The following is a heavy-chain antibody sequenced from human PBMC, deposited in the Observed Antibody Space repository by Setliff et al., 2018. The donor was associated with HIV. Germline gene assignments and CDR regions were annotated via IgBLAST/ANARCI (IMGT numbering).Heavy chain of an antibody. D-gene: IGHD4-17*01. CDR3: AEHRSGGDYTSGVFDI. Sequence: GESLRLSCAASGFTFTNYGMSWVRQAPGKGLEWVSLFSGSGGRTFYAGSVRGRFIISRDSSKNTLYLQMNSLRAEDTAIYYCAEHRSGGDYTSGVFDIWGQGTMVTVSS. J-gene: IGHJ3*02. CDR2: FSGSGGRT. V-gene: IGHV3-23*01. CDR1: GFTFTNYG.